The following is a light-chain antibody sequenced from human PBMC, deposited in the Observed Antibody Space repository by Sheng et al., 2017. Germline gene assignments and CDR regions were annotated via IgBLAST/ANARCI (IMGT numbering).Light chain of an antibody. CDR1: ILAKKX. V-gene: IGLV3-27*01. J-gene: IGLJ2*01. CDR2: KDT. CDR3: YSATDNNLL. Sequence: SYELTQPSSVSVSPGQTARITCSGNILAKKXARWFQQKPGQAPVLMIYKDTERPSGIPERFSGSSSGTTVNLTISGAQIEDEADYYCYSATDNNLLFGGGTKLTVL.